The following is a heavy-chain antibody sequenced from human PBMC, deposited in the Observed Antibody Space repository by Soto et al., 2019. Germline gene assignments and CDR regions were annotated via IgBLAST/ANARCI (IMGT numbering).Heavy chain of an antibody. J-gene: IGHJ4*02. V-gene: IGHV4-59*01. CDR2: FYYSGST. CDR1: GGSISSYY. Sequence: WKTLSLTCTVSGGSISSYYWTWIRQPPGRGLEWIGYFYYSGSTNYNPSLKSRVTRSVDTSKNQFSLKLSSVTAADTAVYYCVRGLIAAAGLDYFDYWGQGTLVTVSS. CDR3: VRGLIAAAGLDYFDY. D-gene: IGHD6-13*01.